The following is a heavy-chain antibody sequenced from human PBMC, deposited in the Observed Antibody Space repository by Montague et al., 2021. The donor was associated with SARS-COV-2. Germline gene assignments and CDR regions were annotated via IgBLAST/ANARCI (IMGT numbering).Heavy chain of an antibody. J-gene: IGHJ4*02. D-gene: IGHD1-1*01. Sequence: SETLSLTCSVSGDSISSYYWSWIRQSPGRRLDWIGHIYYTGSAKYNPSLKSRVSISVDTSRRQFSLNLKSVTAADTAVYYCARAQTTRFIANCVNYFDYWGQGAQVTVSS. CDR3: ARAQTTRFIANCVNYFDY. CDR2: IYYTGSA. V-gene: IGHV4-59*01. CDR1: GDSISSYY.